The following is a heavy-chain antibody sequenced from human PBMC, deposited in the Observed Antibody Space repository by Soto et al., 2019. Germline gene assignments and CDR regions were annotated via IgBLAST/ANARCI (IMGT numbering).Heavy chain of an antibody. V-gene: IGHV3-23*01. Sequence: GGSLILSCAASGFNFSSYCMNWVSQAPGKGLVWVSAISGSGGSTYYADSVKGRFTISRDNSKNTLYLQMNSLRAEDTAVYYCAKDLSWFGEFHFDYWGQGTLVTVSS. CDR2: ISGSGGST. J-gene: IGHJ4*02. CDR3: AKDLSWFGEFHFDY. CDR1: GFNFSSYC. D-gene: IGHD3-10*01.